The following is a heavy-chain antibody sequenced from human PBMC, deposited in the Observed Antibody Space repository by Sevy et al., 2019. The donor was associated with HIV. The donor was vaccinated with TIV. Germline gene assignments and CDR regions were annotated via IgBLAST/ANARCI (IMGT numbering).Heavy chain of an antibody. CDR1: GFTFSRSR. CDR3: AKGGGSGSFDY. D-gene: IGHD3-3*01. V-gene: IGHV3-7*01. J-gene: IGHJ4*02. Sequence: GGSLRLSCTASGFTFSRSRMSWARQAPGKGLEWGANIKQDGNEKYYVDSVKGRFTISRDNAKNSVYLQMNSLRAEDTAVYYCAKGGGSGSFDYWGQGTLVTVSS. CDR2: IKQDGNEK.